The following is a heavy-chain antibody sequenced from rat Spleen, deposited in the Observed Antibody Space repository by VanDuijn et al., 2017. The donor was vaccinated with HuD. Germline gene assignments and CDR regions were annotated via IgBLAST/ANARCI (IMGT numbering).Heavy chain of an antibody. J-gene: IGHJ3*01. CDR3: ATLTPLFAY. D-gene: IGHD3-4*01. V-gene: IGHV5-25*01. CDR1: GFTFSNSY. CDR2: ISPKGGST. Sequence: EVQLVESGGGLVQPGRSMKLSCAASGFTFSNSYMAWVRQAPTKGLEWVASISPKGGSTHYRDSVKGRFTISRDNAKRTLYLQMDSLRSEDTATYYCATLTPLFAYWGQGTLVTVSS.